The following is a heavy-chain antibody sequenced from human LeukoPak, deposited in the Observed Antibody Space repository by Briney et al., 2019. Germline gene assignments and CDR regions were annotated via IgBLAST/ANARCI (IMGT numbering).Heavy chain of an antibody. CDR1: GFTFSVFE. D-gene: IGHD4-23*01. CDR3: ARNGGNSNWYFDL. Sequence: PGGSLRLSCAASGFTFSVFEMNWVRQAPGKGLEWVSYISRIGGTTTYYADSAKGRFTISRDNAKSSLFLQTDSLTADDTAVYYCARNGGNSNWYFDLWGRGTLVTVSS. J-gene: IGHJ2*01. CDR2: ISRIGGTTT. V-gene: IGHV3-48*03.